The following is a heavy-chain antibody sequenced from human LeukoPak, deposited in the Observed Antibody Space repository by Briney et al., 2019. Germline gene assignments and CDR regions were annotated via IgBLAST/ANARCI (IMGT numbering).Heavy chain of an antibody. J-gene: IGHJ4*02. D-gene: IGHD2-2*01. V-gene: IGHV4-38-2*02. CDR1: GSSISNGFF. CDR2: IQNGGDS. Sequence: PSETLSLTCSVSGSSISNGFFWAWIRPSPGKGLEWIGSIQNGGDSYYNPSLKSRTTMSVDTSKNQFSLKLSSVTAADTAVYYCARHTPDPAAPLDHWGQGTLVTVSS. CDR3: ARHTPDPAAPLDH.